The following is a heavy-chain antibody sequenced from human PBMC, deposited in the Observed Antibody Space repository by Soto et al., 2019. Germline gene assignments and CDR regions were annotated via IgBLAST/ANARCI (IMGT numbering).Heavy chain of an antibody. D-gene: IGHD3-16*01. J-gene: IGHJ4*02. CDR1: GFSFSGYW. CDR3: TRALDGMIPTAF. V-gene: IGHV3-74*01. CDR2: INSAGIYT. Sequence: EVQLVESGGGLVQPGGSLRLSCAASGFSFSGYWMHWVRQVPGQAPTWVSRINSAGIYTDSADSVRGRFTISKDTASNTLYLQMNSLRVEDTAVYYCTRALDGMIPTAFWGQGTLVTVSS.